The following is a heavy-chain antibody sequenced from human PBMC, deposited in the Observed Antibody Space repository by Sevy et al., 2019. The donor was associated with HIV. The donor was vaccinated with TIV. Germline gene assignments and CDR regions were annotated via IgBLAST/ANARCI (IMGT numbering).Heavy chain of an antibody. J-gene: IGHJ3*02. CDR1: GFTFSDYY. Sequence: GGSLRLSCAASGFTFSDYYMSWIRQAPGKGLEWVSYISSSGSTIYYADSVKGRFTISRDNVKNSLYLQMNSLRAEDTAVYYCACLGESDAFDIWGQGTMVTVSS. D-gene: IGHD3-16*01. V-gene: IGHV3-11*01. CDR2: ISSSGSTI. CDR3: ACLGESDAFDI.